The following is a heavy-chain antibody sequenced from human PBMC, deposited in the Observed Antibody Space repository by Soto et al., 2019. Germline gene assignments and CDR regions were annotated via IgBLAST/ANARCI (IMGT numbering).Heavy chain of an antibody. V-gene: IGHV3-33*01. CDR1: GFTFSSYG. Sequence: QVQLVESGGGVVQPGRSLRLSCAASGFTFSSYGMHWVRQAPGKGLEWVAVIRYDGSNKYYADSVKGRFTISRDNSKNTLYLQMNSLRAEDTAVYYCAREGPYYCSGGSCYFDYWGQGTLVTVSS. J-gene: IGHJ4*02. CDR2: IRYDGSNK. CDR3: AREGPYYCSGGSCYFDY. D-gene: IGHD2-15*01.